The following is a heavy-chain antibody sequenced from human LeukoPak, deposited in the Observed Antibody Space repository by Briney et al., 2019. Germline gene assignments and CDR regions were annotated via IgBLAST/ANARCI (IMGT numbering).Heavy chain of an antibody. CDR1: GFIFTTYW. J-gene: IGHJ4*02. CDR2: IKQDGTDK. Sequence: PGGSLRLSCAASGFIFTTYWMSWVRQAPGKGLEWVANIKQDGTDKFYVDSVKGRFTISRDNANNSLYLQMNSLRVADTAVYYCVRDWGISGHRFDSGGQGTLVTVS. V-gene: IGHV3-7*05. D-gene: IGHD2-15*01. CDR3: VRDWGISGHRFDS.